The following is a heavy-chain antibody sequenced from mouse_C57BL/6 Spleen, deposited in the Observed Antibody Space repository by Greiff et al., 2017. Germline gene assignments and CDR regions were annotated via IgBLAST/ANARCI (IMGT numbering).Heavy chain of an antibody. CDR2: ICIGNGYT. CDR3: ARSRYGNHLDY. D-gene: IGHD2-1*01. J-gene: IGHJ2*01. V-gene: IGHV1-58*01. Sequence: VQLQQSGAELVRPGSSVKMSCKTSGYTFTSYGINWVKQRPGQGLEWIGYICIGNGYTEYNEKFKGKGTLTSDTSSSTAYMQLSSLTSEDSAIYFCARSRYGNHLDYWGQGTTLTVSS. CDR1: GYTFTSYG.